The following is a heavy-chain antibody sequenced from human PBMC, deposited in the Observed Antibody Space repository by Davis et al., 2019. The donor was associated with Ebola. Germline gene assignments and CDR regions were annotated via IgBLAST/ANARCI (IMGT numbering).Heavy chain of an antibody. CDR2: ISGSGGST. CDR3: ARDKVIGDAGYYFDY. D-gene: IGHD3-3*01. J-gene: IGHJ4*02. Sequence: GESLKISCAASGFTFSSYAMSWVRQAPGKGLEWVSAISGSGGSTYYADSVKGRFTISRDNSKNTLYLQMNSLRAEDTAIYYCARDKVIGDAGYYFDYWGQGTLVTVSS. CDR1: GFTFSSYA. V-gene: IGHV3-23*01.